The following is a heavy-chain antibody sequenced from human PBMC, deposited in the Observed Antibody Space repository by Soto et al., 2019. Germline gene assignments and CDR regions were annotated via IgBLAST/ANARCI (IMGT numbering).Heavy chain of an antibody. CDR3: ARELNTDPSAYYSFGY. Sequence: ASVKVSCKTSGYTFTAYGIAWLRQAPGQRPEWMGWVSTNNADTNYAQKFQGRVTMTTETSTRTTYMELRSLRSDDTAVYYCARELNTDPSAYYSFGYWGKGTLVTVS. V-gene: IGHV1-18*01. CDR1: GYTFTAYG. J-gene: IGHJ4*02. D-gene: IGHD3-22*01. CDR2: VSTNNADT.